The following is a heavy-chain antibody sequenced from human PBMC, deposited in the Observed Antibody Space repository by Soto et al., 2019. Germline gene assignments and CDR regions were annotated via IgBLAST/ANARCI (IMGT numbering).Heavy chain of an antibody. Sequence: SVKVSCKASGGTFSSYRISWVRQAPGQGLEWMGGIIPIFGTANYAQKFQGRVTITADESTSTAYMELSSLRSEDTAVYYCARVRPGGDSSSSGRHFDYWGQGTLVTVSS. D-gene: IGHD6-6*01. J-gene: IGHJ4*02. CDR2: IIPIFGTA. V-gene: IGHV1-69*13. CDR3: ARVRPGGDSSSSGRHFDY. CDR1: GGTFSSYR.